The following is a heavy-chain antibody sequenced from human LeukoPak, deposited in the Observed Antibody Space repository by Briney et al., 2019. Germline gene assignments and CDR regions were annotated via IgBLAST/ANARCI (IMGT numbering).Heavy chain of an antibody. CDR2: IYYSGST. D-gene: IGHD1-14*01. J-gene: IGHJ4*02. V-gene: IGHV4-59*05. Sequence: SETLSLTCTVSGGSISSYYWSWIRQPPGKGLEWIGSIYYSGSTYYNPSLKSRVTISVDTSKNQFSLKLSSVTAADTAVYYCARGFGGPSATGFDYWGQGTLVTVSS. CDR3: ARGFGGPSATGFDY. CDR1: GGSISSYY.